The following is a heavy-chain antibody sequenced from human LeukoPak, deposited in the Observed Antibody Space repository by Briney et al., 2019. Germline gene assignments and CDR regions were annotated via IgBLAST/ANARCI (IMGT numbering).Heavy chain of an antibody. Sequence: ASVKVSCKASGYTFTSYAMNWVRQAPGQGLEWMGWINTNTGNPTYAQGFTGRFVFSLDTSVSTAYLQISSLKAEDTAVYYCARVEYFAEEERIAALKNWGQGTLVTVSS. V-gene: IGHV7-4-1*02. CDR1: GYTFTSYA. D-gene: IGHD6-6*01. CDR2: INTNTGNP. J-gene: IGHJ4*02. CDR3: ARVEYFAEEERIAALKN.